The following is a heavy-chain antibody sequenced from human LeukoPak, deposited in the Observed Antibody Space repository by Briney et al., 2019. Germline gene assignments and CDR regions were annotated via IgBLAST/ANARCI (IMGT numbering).Heavy chain of an antibody. J-gene: IGHJ4*02. CDR1: GDSISRSSDY. D-gene: IGHD4-17*01. V-gene: IGHV4-39*01. CDR3: ARVPTVTFFDY. Sequence: SETLSLTCTVSGDSISRSSDYWGWIRQPPGKGLEWIGSMYYIGSTYYNPSLKSRVTISVDTSKNQFSLKLSSVAAADTAVYYCARVPTVTFFDYWGQGTLVTVSS. CDR2: MYYIGST.